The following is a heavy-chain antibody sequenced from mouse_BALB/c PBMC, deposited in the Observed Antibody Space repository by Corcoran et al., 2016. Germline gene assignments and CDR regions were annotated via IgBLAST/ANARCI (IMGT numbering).Heavy chain of an antibody. CDR1: GFNIKDTY. CDR2: IDPANGNT. V-gene: IGHV14-3*02. J-gene: IGHJ2*01. Sequence: EVQLQQSGAELVKPGASVKLSCTASGFNIKDTYMHWVKQRPEQGLEWIGRIDPANGNTKYDPKFQDKATITADTSSNTAYLQLSSLTSEDTAVYYCARRDYLDYWGQGTTLTVSS. CDR3: ARRDYLDY.